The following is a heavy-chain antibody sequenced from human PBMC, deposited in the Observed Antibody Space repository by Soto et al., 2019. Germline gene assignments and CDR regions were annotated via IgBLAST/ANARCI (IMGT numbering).Heavy chain of an antibody. J-gene: IGHJ6*02. CDR3: ARCIQGDYYYGMDV. CDR2: INGDYGNT. V-gene: IGHV1-18*01. CDR1: GYTFYSHS. D-gene: IGHD5-18*01. Sequence: ASVKVSCKASGYTFYSHSISWVRQSPGQGLEWMGRINGDYGNTQYAQKFRGRVTMTTDTSATTVYMELTNLRSDDTAVYYCARCIQGDYYYGMDVWGQGTTVTVSS.